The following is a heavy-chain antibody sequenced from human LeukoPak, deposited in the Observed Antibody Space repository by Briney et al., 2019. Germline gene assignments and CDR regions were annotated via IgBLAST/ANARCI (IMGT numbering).Heavy chain of an antibody. V-gene: IGHV4-4*07. D-gene: IGHD3-22*01. CDR3: ARDHPPDYYDSSGLKT. CDR2: LYTRGST. Sequence: PSETLSLTCTVSGGYISNYYWSWIRQPAGKGLEWIGRLYTRGSTIYNPSLKSRVTISVDKSKNQFSLKLPSVTAADTAVYSCARDHPPDYYDSSGLKTWGQGTLVTVSS. J-gene: IGHJ5*02. CDR1: GGYISNYY.